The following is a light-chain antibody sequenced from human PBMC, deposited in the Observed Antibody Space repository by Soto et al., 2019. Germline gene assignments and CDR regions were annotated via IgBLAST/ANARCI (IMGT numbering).Light chain of an antibody. CDR1: ISNIGRNS. CDR2: SND. CDR3: AVWDDSLNGYV. V-gene: IGLV1-44*01. J-gene: IGLJ1*01. Sequence: QSVLTQAPSASGTPGQSVAISCSGSISNIGRNSVTLYQQVPGTAPKLLIHSNDQRPSGVPDRFSGSRSDTSASLDISGLQSEDEADYYCAVWDDSLNGYVFGTGTKVTVL.